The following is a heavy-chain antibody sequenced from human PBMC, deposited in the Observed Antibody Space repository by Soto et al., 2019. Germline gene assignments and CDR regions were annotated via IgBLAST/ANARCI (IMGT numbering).Heavy chain of an antibody. CDR1: GDSVSSNSAA. CDR3: ARDRRSSSSEVYFDY. J-gene: IGHJ4*02. V-gene: IGHV6-1*01. D-gene: IGHD6-6*01. Sequence: SPTLSLTCVISGDSVSSNSAAWNWIRQSPSRGLEWLGRTYYRSKWYNDYAVSVKSRITINPDTSNNQFSLQLNSGTPEDTAVYYCARDRRSSSSEVYFDYWGRGTLVTVSS. CDR2: TYYRSKWYN.